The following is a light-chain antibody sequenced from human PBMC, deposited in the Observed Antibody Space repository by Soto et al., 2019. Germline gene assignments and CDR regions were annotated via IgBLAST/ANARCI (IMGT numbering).Light chain of an antibody. V-gene: IGKV1-9*01. J-gene: IGKJ2*01. CDR3: QQLNSYPYT. CDR1: QGISSY. Sequence: DIQLTQSPSFLSASVGDRVTITCRASQGISSYLAWYQQKPGKAPKLLIYAASTLQSEVPSRFSGSGSGTEFTLTISSLQPEDFATYYGQQLNSYPYTFGQGTKLEIK. CDR2: AAS.